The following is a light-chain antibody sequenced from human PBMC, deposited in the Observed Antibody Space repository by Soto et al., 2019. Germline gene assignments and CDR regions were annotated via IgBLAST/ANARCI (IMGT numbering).Light chain of an antibody. CDR2: SAS. CDR3: QQSYSTPST. J-gene: IGKJ5*01. CDR1: QGISNY. V-gene: IGKV1-27*01. Sequence: DIQMTQSPSSLSASVGDRVTITCRASQGISNYLAWYQQKPGKVPKLLIYSASTLQSGVASRFSGRGSGTDFTLTISSLLPEDFATFYCQQSYSTPSTFGQGTRLEIK.